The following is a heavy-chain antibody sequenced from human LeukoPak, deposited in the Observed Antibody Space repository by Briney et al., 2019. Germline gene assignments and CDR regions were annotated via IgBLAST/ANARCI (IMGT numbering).Heavy chain of an antibody. CDR1: GYTFTSYY. CDR3: ARESYGYCSSTSCYMAY. J-gene: IGHJ4*02. V-gene: IGHV1-46*01. CDR2: INPSGGST. Sequence: ASVKVSCKASGYTFTSYYMHRVRQAPGQGLEWMGIINPSGGSTSYAQKFQGRVTMTRDTSTSTVYMELSSLRSEDTAVYYCARESYGYCSSTSCYMAYWGQGTLVTVSS. D-gene: IGHD2-2*02.